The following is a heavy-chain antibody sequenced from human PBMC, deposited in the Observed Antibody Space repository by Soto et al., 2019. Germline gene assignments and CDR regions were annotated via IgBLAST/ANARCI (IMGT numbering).Heavy chain of an antibody. V-gene: IGHV3-11*06. CDR3: ARGGSDFDY. J-gene: IGHJ4*02. CDR2: IGTSDSYT. CDR1: GFIFSGYH. D-gene: IGHD3-10*01. Sequence: QVQLVESGGGLVKPGGSLRLPCAASGFIFSGYHMSWIRQAPGKGLEWVSHIGTSDSYTNYADSVRGRFTISRDNAKTSLYLQMNSLRADDTAVYYCARGGSDFDYWGQGTLVTVSS.